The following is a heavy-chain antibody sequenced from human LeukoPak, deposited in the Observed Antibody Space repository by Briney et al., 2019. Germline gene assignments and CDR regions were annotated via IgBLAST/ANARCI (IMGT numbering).Heavy chain of an antibody. CDR1: GFTFSSSW. CDR2: IKQDGSEK. V-gene: IGHV3-7*01. D-gene: IGHD3-10*01. J-gene: IGHJ4*02. CDR3: ARVVPPLYYFDY. Sequence: GGSVRLSCAASGFTFSSSWMSWVRQAPGKGLEWVANIKQDGSEKYYVDSVKGRFTISRDNAKNSLYLQMNSLRAEDTAVYYCARVVPPLYYFDYWGQGTLVTVSS.